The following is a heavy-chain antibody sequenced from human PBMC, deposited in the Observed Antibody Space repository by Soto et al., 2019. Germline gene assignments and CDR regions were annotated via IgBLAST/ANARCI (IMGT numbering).Heavy chain of an antibody. Sequence: QVQLVQSGAEVKRPGASVKVSCKASGYTFTTYYMHWVRQAPGQGLEWLGIINPNGGSTTSAQKFPGRVTMTRDTCTSTVYLELSSLRAEDTAVYYCARAGYCSGGTCFHGNCDYWGQGTLVTVSA. V-gene: IGHV1-46*01. J-gene: IGHJ4*02. D-gene: IGHD2-15*01. CDR2: INPNGGST. CDR3: ARAGYCSGGTCFHGNCDY. CDR1: GYTFTTYY.